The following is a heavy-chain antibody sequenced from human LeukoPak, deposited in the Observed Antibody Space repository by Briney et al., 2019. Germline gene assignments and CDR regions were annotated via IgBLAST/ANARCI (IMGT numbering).Heavy chain of an antibody. CDR2: INPDGTEN. J-gene: IGHJ4*02. V-gene: IGHV3-7*01. CDR3: ARDRDYCGRWEINLAS. D-gene: IGHD3-10*01. CDR1: GFTFSTYY. Sequence: PGGSLRLACAASGFTFSTYYMSWVSQAPGKGPEGVATINPDGTENYYVDSVRGRFTISRDSAKTALYLQVNSLRAEDTALYYCARDRDYCGRWEINLASWGQGTFVIVSS.